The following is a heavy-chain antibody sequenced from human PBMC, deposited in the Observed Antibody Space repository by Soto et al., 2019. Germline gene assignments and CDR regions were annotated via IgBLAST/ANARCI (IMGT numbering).Heavy chain of an antibody. D-gene: IGHD3-22*01. CDR3: SRDVLYDSSGYYYDYVLDV. CDR1: GFTFGDYA. J-gene: IGHJ6*02. Sequence: GGSLRLSCTAPGFTFGDYAMSWVRQAPGKGLEWEGFIRSKATGGTTDYAASVKGRFTISRDDSKSIAYLQMNSLKTEDTAVYYCSRDVLYDSSGYYYDYVLDVWGQGTTVTVSS. V-gene: IGHV3-49*04. CDR2: IRSKATGGTT.